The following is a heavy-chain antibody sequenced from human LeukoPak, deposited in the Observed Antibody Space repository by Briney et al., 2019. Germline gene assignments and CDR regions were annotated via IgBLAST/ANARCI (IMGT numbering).Heavy chain of an antibody. Sequence: PGGSLRLSCAASGFTFSTYWMSWVRQAPGKGLEWVSAISGSGGSTYYADSVKGRFTISRDNSKNTLYLQMNSLRAEDTAVYYCAKETYYYDSSGYSWGQGTLVTVSS. D-gene: IGHD3-22*01. CDR2: ISGSGGST. CDR3: AKETYYYDSSGYS. J-gene: IGHJ4*02. V-gene: IGHV3-23*01. CDR1: GFTFSTYW.